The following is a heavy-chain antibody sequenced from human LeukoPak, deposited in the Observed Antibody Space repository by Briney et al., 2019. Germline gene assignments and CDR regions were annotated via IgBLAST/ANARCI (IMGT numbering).Heavy chain of an antibody. D-gene: IGHD3-22*01. CDR2: ISYSGST. J-gene: IGHJ4*02. CDR1: GGSISSYY. CDR3: ARSKDGSGFAAY. V-gene: IGHV4-59*12. Sequence: SETLSLTCAVSGGSISSYYWNWIRQPPGKGLEWIGYISYSGSTNGNPSLKSRLTISVDTSKNQISLKLSSVIAADTAMYYCARSKDGSGFAAYWGQGTQVTVSS.